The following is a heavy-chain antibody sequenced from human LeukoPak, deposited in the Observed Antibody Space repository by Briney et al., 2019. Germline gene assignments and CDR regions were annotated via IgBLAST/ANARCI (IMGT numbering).Heavy chain of an antibody. CDR3: AKDSDGFDY. V-gene: IGHV3-9*01. CDR1: GFTFDDYA. J-gene: IGHJ4*02. D-gene: IGHD2-21*01. CDR2: ISWNSGSI. Sequence: GRSLRLSCAASGFTFDDYAMHWVRQAPGKGLEWVSGISWNSGSIGYADSVKGRFTISRDNAKNSLHLQMNSLRAEDTALYYCAKDSDGFDYWGQGTLVTVSS.